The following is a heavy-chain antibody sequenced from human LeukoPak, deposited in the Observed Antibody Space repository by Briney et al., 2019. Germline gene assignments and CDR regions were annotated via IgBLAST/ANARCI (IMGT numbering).Heavy chain of an antibody. CDR1: GYTFTSYA. Sequence: ASVKVSCKASGYTFTSYAMHWVRQAPGQRLEWMGWINAGNGNTKYSQKFQGRVTITRDTSASTAYMELSSLRSEDTAVYYCARTGYYDSSGYSTFDYWGQGTLVTVSS. J-gene: IGHJ4*02. CDR3: ARTGYYDSSGYSTFDY. CDR2: INAGNGNT. D-gene: IGHD3-22*01. V-gene: IGHV1-3*01.